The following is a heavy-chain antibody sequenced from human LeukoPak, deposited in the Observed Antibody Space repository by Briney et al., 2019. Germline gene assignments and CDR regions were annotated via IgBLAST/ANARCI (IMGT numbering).Heavy chain of an antibody. Sequence: PSETLSLTCTVSGGSISSYYWSWIRQPPGKGLEWIAYIYYSGSTNYNPSLKSRVTISVDTSKNQFSLKLSSVTAADTGVYYCARGGGATQWLGHGTFDYWGQGTLVTVSS. D-gene: IGHD6-19*01. V-gene: IGHV4-59*01. CDR3: ARGGGATQWLGHGTFDY. CDR1: GGSISSYY. J-gene: IGHJ4*02. CDR2: IYYSGST.